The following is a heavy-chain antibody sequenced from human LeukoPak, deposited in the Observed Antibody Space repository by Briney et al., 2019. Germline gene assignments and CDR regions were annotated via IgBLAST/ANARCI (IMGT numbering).Heavy chain of an antibody. J-gene: IGHJ4*02. D-gene: IGHD1-26*01. CDR1: GYTFTSYG. CDR3: ARGQYRYSGSYSFPFDY. CDR2: ISAYNGNT. Sequence: ASVKVSCKASGYTFTSYGISWVRQAPGQGLEWMGWISAYNGNTNYAQKLQGRVTMTTDTSTSTAYMELRSLRSDDTAVYYCARGQYRYSGSYSFPFDYWGQGTLVAVSS. V-gene: IGHV1-18*01.